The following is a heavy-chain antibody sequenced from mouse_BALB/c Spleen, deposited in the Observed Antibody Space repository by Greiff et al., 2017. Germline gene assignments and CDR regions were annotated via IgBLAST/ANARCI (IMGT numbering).Heavy chain of an antibody. D-gene: IGHD2-4*01. CDR2: ISSGGSYT. CDR3: TRDYYDYPWFAY. CDR1: GFTFSSYT. Sequence: EVKLMESGGGLVKPGGSLKLSCAASGFTFSSYTMSWVRQTPEKRLEWVATISSGGSYTYYPDSVKGRFTISRDNAKNTLYLQMSSLKSEDTAMYYCTRDYYDYPWFAYWGQGTLVTVSA. J-gene: IGHJ3*01. V-gene: IGHV5-6-4*01.